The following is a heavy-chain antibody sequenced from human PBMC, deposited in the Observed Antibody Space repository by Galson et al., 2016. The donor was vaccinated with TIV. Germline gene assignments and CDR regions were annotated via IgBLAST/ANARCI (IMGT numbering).Heavy chain of an antibody. J-gene: IGHJ5*02. CDR1: GGSFSGHY. D-gene: IGHD6-13*01. CDR2: IYYSGST. V-gene: IGHV4-59*06. CDR3: ARVPLADSSTWSYVRFDP. Sequence: SETLSLTCAVNGGSFSGHYWSWIRQAPGKGLEWIGYIYYSGSTYYNPSLKSRVTISVDTSKNQFSLKLSSVTAADTAAYYCARVPLADSSTWSYVRFDPWGQGTLVTVSS.